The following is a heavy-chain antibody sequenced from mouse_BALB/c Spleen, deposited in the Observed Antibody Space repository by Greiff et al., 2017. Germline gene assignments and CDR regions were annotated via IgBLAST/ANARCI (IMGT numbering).Heavy chain of an antibody. CDR2: ISNGGGST. CDR1: GFTFSSYT. V-gene: IGHV5-12-2*01. Sequence: EVKLVESGGGLVQPGGSLKLSCAASGFTFSSYTMSWVRQTPEKRLEWVAYISNGGGSTYYPDTVKGRFTISRDNAKNTLYLQMSSLKSEDTAMYYCARHPIYYDYDGFDYWGQGTTLTVSS. J-gene: IGHJ2*01. D-gene: IGHD2-4*01. CDR3: ARHPIYYDYDGFDY.